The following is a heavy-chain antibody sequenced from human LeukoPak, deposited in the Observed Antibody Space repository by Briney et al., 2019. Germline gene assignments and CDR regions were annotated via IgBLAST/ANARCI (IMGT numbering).Heavy chain of an antibody. CDR2: ISYDGSNK. CDR1: GFTFSSYA. V-gene: IGHV3-30*04. Sequence: AGGSLRLSCAASGFTFSSYAMHWVRQAPGKGLEWVAVISYDGSNKYYADSVKGRFTISRDNSKNTLYLQMNSLRAEDTAVYYCARVTRGGYDGYFDYWGQGTLVTVSS. D-gene: IGHD5-12*01. J-gene: IGHJ4*02. CDR3: ARVTRGGYDGYFDY.